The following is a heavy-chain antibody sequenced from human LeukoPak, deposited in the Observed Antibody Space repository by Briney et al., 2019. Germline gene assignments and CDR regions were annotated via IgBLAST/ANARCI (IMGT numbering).Heavy chain of an antibody. D-gene: IGHD2-21*01. CDR2: IYYSGST. CDR3: AYIAGLRFDY. J-gene: IGHJ4*02. V-gene: IGHV4-59*01. CDR1: GVSISSYY. Sequence: TSETLSLTCTVSGVSISSYYWSWIRQPPGKGLEWIGYIYYSGSTNYYPSLKSRVTMSINTSKNQFSLKLDSVTTADTAVYYCAYIAGLRFDYWGQAVLVSVPS.